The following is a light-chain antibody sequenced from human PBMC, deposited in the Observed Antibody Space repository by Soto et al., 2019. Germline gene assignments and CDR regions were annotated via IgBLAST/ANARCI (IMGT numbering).Light chain of an antibody. Sequence: EIVWTQSPATLSLSPGERATLSCRASQSVSRYLAWYQQKPGQAPRLLIYGASSRAAGIPDRFSGSGSGTDFTLTISGLEPEDFAVYYCQQYGSSLTWTFGQGTKVDIK. V-gene: IGKV3-20*01. CDR1: QSVSRY. J-gene: IGKJ1*01. CDR2: GAS. CDR3: QQYGSSLTWT.